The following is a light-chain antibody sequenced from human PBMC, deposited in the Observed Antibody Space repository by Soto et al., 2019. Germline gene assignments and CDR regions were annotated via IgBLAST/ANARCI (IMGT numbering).Light chain of an antibody. V-gene: IGKV3-11*01. CDR1: QSVDSY. CDR3: QQYFTSPIT. Sequence: EIVLTQSPASLSLSPGERATLSCRASQSVDSYLVWYQQKPGQAPRLLIFGASNRATGIPARFSGSGSGTDFTLTISDVEPEDFAFYYCQQYFTSPITFGQGTRLEIK. J-gene: IGKJ5*01. CDR2: GAS.